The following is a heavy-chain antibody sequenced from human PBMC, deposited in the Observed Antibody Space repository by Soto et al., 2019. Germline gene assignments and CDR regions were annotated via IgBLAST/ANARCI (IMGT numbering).Heavy chain of an antibody. V-gene: IGHV3-53*04. J-gene: IGHJ6*02. CDR3: ARDGPYYYASRMDV. CDR2: LHSGGDT. Sequence: EVQLVESGGGLVQPGGSLRLSCAASGIPVSSNYMTWVRQAPGKGLEWVSVLHSGGDTYYANSVKGRFTISRHDSTHTLFLQMNSLTPEDTAVYYCARDGPYYYASRMDVWGQGTTVTVSS. CDR1: GIPVSSNY. D-gene: IGHD3-10*01.